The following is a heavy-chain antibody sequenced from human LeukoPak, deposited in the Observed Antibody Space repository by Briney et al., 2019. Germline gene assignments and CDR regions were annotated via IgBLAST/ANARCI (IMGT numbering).Heavy chain of an antibody. D-gene: IGHD1-26*01. V-gene: IGHV3-48*03. CDR1: GFTFSSYE. CDR2: ISSSAGSI. CDR3: ARTSSGTYLH. J-gene: IGHJ4*02. Sequence: GGSLRLSCAASGFTFSSYEMNWVRQAPGKGLEWVSYISSSAGSIHYADSVKGRFTISRDNAKNSLYLQMNSLRAEDTAVYYCARTSSGTYLHWGQGTLVSVSS.